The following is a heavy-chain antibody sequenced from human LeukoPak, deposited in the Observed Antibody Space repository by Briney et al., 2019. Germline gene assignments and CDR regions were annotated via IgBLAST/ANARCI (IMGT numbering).Heavy chain of an antibody. CDR1: GFTFSSYE. D-gene: IGHD3-22*01. Sequence: GGSLRVSCAASGFTFSSYEMNWVRQAPGKGLEWVSYISSSGSTIYYADSVKGRFTISRDNAKNSLYLQMNSLRAEDTAVYYCARGDYYDSSGYYFPDAFDIWGQGTMVTVSS. CDR3: ARGDYYDSSGYYFPDAFDI. V-gene: IGHV3-48*03. CDR2: ISSSGSTI. J-gene: IGHJ3*02.